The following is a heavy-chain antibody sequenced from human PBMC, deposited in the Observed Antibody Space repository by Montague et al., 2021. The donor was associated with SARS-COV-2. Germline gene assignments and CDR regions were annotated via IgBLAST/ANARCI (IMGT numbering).Heavy chain of an antibody. V-gene: IGHV4-39*07. CDR1: GGSISSSSYY. CDR3: ARSVVGGTFRHTRCFDP. CDR2: IYHSGST. J-gene: IGHJ5*02. Sequence: SETLSLTCTVSGGSISSSSYYWAWIRQPPGKGLEWIGCIYHSGSTFYNPSLKSRVSMSVDTSKNQFSLNLRSVTAADTAVYYRARSVVGGTFRHTRCFDPWGHGTLVTVSS. D-gene: IGHD3-16*01.